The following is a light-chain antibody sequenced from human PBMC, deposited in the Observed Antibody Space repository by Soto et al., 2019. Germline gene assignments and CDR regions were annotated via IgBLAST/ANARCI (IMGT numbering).Light chain of an antibody. V-gene: IGLV2-11*01. CDR3: SSYAGSYTHV. CDR2: DVT. CDR1: SSDVGTYNY. J-gene: IGLJ1*01. Sequence: QSVLTQPRSVSGSPGQSVTISCTGTSSDVGTYNYVSWYQQHPGKAPKLIIYDVTKWPSGVPDRFSGSKSGNTASLTISGLQAEDEADYYCSSYAGSYTHVFGPGIKVTVL.